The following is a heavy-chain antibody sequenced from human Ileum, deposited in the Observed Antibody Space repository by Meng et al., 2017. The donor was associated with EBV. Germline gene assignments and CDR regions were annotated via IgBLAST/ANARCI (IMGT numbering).Heavy chain of an antibody. CDR3: ARDWAAPGTSWFDL. CDR1: GGAFGEHA. D-gene: IGHD6-13*01. J-gene: IGHJ5*02. CDR2: IIPKFGST. V-gene: IGHV1-69*01. Sequence: QVQWSQSGAEVKKSGYTVKCTCKTSGGAFGEHAFSWVCQAPGQGLEWMGGIIPKFGSTNYAQRFQGSVTITADEFSNTAYMELSSLKSEDTAVYYCARDWAAPGTSWFDLWGQGTLVTVSS.